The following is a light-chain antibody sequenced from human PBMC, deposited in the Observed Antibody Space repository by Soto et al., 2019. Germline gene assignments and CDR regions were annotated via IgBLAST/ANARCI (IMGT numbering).Light chain of an antibody. CDR1: QSVYSRY. Sequence: EIVLTQSPGTLSLSPGERATLSCRASQSVYSRYLAWYQQKPGQAPRLLIYGASTRATGIPERFSGSGSETDFTLTIIRLEPEDFAVYYCQQYGSSPPWTFGQGTKVDIK. J-gene: IGKJ1*01. CDR3: QQYGSSPPWT. V-gene: IGKV3-20*01. CDR2: GAS.